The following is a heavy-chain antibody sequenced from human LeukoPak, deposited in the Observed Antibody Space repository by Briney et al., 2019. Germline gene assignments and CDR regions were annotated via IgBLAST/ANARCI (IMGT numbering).Heavy chain of an antibody. J-gene: IGHJ4*02. Sequence: GGSLRLSCAASRFTFSSYAMHWVRQAPGKGLEWVAFIRYDGSNKYYADSVKGRFTISRDNSKNTLYLQMNSLRAEDTAVYYCAKDRVGYSYGCFDYWGQGTLVTVSS. D-gene: IGHD5-18*01. CDR3: AKDRVGYSYGCFDY. CDR1: RFTFSSYA. CDR2: IRYDGSNK. V-gene: IGHV3-30*02.